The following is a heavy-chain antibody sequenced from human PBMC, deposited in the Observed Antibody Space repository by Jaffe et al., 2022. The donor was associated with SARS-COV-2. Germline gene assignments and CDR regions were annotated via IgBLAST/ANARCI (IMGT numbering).Heavy chain of an antibody. V-gene: IGHV5-51*01. CDR1: GYSFTSYW. J-gene: IGHJ6*02. CDR3: ARRFGIAVAGTGYYYYGMDV. Sequence: EVQLVQSGAEVKKPGESLKISCKGSGYSFTSYWIGWVRQMPGKGLEWMGIIYPGDSDTRYSPSFQGQVTISADKSISTAYLQWSSLKASDTAMYYCARRFGIAVAGTGYYYYGMDVWGQGTTVTVSS. D-gene: IGHD6-19*01. CDR2: IYPGDSDT.